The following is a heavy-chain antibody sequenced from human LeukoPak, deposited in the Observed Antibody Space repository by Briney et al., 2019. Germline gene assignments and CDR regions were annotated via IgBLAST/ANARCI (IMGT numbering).Heavy chain of an antibody. D-gene: IGHD5-18*01. Sequence: GGSLRLSCAASGFTFSSSGTHWVRQAPGKGLEWVAVVWYDGSSKHYVDSVKGRFTISRDNSKNTLYLQMNSLRAEDTAVYYCARDRLDTAMVELDVWGQGTTVTVS. J-gene: IGHJ6*02. CDR3: ARDRLDTAMVELDV. CDR2: VWYDGSSK. V-gene: IGHV3-33*01. CDR1: GFTFSSSG.